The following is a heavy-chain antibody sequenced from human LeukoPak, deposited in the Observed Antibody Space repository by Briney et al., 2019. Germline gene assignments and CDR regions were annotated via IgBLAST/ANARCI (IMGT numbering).Heavy chain of an antibody. CDR3: ARAVAGVHRLFDY. D-gene: IGHD6-19*01. CDR1: GGSISSYY. CDR2: IYYSGST. Sequence: SETLSLTCTVSGGSISSYYWSWIRQPPGKGLEWIGYIYYSGSTNYNPSLKSRVTISVDTSKNQFSLKLSSVTAADTAVYYCARAVAGVHRLFDYWGQGTLVTVSS. V-gene: IGHV4-59*01. J-gene: IGHJ4*02.